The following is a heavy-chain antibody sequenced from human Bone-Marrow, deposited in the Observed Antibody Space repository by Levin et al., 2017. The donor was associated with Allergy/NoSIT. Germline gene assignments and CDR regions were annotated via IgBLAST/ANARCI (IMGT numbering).Heavy chain of an antibody. D-gene: IGHD3-16*01. J-gene: IGHJ6*02. V-gene: IGHV4-34*01. CDR1: DGYMRGYF. Sequence: PSETLSLTCAVYDGYMRGYFWSWIRQPPGKGLEWIGEIDHTGSTDYNPSLKSRVTMSVDTSKKQFSLNVRSVTAADTAVYYCASRTYHVRGSRLYHYGLAVWGQGTTVTVSS. CDR3: ASRTYHVRGSRLYHYGLAV. CDR2: IDHTGST.